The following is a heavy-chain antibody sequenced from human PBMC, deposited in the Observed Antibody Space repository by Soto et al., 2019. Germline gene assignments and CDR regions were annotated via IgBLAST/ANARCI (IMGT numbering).Heavy chain of an antibody. CDR1: EYTFTSYY. V-gene: IGHV1-8*01. Sequence: QVQLVQSGAEVKKPGASVKVSCKTSEYTFTSYYINWVRQAAVQGLEWMGCMNPNNRNTGYAQKFQGRVTMTRDTSISTAYLELSSLRCEDTAVYYCAKNPAKTADFEFWGQGSLVTVSS. CDR3: AKNPAKTADFEF. CDR2: MNPNNRNT. D-gene: IGHD1-1*01. J-gene: IGHJ4*02.